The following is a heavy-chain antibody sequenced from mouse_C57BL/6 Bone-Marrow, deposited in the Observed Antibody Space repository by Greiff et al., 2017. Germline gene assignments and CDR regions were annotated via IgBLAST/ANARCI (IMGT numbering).Heavy chain of an antibody. J-gene: IGHJ3*01. CDR2: IYPRDGST. CDR3: ARSDYYGRAWFAY. D-gene: IGHD1-1*01. Sequence: QVQLQPSGPELVKPGASVKLSCKASGYTFPSYDINWVKQRPGQGLEWIGWIYPRDGSTTYNEKFKGKATLTVYTSSSTAYMELHSLTSEDSAVYFGARSDYYGRAWFAYWGQGTLVTVSA. CDR1: GYTFPSYD. V-gene: IGHV1-85*01.